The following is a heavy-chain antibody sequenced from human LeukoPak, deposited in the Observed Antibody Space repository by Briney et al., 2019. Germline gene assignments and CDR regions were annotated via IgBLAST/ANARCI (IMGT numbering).Heavy chain of an antibody. CDR1: GYTFTSYG. V-gene: IGHV1-18*01. D-gene: IGHD4-17*01. J-gene: IGHJ4*02. CDR2: INAYNGNT. Sequence: GASAKVSCKASGYTFTSYGISWVRQAPGQGLEWMGWINAYNGNTNYAQKLQGRVTMTTDTSTSTAYMELRSLRSDDTAVYYCARDLRGDYGRTFDYWGQGTLVTVSS. CDR3: ARDLRGDYGRTFDY.